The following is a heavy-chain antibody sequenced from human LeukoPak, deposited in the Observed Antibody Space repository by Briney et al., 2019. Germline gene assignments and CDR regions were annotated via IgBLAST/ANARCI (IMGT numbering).Heavy chain of an antibody. D-gene: IGHD3-3*01. Sequence: SETLSLTCAVYGGSFSGYYWSWIRQPPGKGLEWIEEINHSGSTNYNPSLKSRVTISVDTSKNQFSLKLSSVTAADTAVYYCARDSCLYYDFWSVYYCCGWFDPWGQGTLVTVSS. V-gene: IGHV4-34*01. CDR1: GGSFSGYY. J-gene: IGHJ5*02. CDR3: ARDSCLYYDFWSVYYCCGWFDP. CDR2: INHSGST.